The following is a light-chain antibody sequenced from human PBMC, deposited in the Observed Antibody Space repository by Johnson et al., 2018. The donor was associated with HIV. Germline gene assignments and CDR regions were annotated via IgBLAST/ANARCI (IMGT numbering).Light chain of an antibody. CDR1: NSNIGNNY. J-gene: IGLJ1*01. CDR2: EST. V-gene: IGLV1-51*02. CDR3: GTWDSRLSVGYV. Sequence: QSVLTQPPSVSAAPGQKVTISCSGSNSNIGNNYVSWYQQLPGTAPKLLIYESTNRPSGIPDRFSGSKSGTSATLGISGLQTGDEADYYCGTWDSRLSVGYVFGTGTKVTVL.